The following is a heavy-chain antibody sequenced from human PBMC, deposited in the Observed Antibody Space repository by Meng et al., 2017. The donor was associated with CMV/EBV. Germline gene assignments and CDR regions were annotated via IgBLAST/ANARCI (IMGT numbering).Heavy chain of an antibody. V-gene: IGHV3-74*03. J-gene: IGHJ2*01. CDR2: IDTDGTVT. D-gene: IGHD1-14*01. CDR3: VRDLVGNRDS. CDR1: GFTFSDYW. Sequence: EVQRVVSGGGLVRPGGSLRPSCADSGFTFSDYWMHWVRQAPGEGPVWVSRIDTDGTVTSYAESVRGRFTISRDNSKNTLYLQMNDLRAGDSGVYYCVRDLVGNRDSWGRGTLVTVSS.